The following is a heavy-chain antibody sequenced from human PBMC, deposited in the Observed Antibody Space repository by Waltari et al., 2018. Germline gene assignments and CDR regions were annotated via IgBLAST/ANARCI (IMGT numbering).Heavy chain of an antibody. V-gene: IGHV4-4*02. CDR3: ARDAIRAALDH. CDR2: IYHNGST. CDR1: GGSLRSTNW. D-gene: IGHD6-25*01. Sequence: QVQLQESGPGLVKPSGTLSRTCAVSGGSLRSTNWWSWVRQPPGRGLEWIGEIYHNGSTSYNPSLGRRVTVSVDKSKNQFSLKVTSVTAADTAVYYCARDAIRAALDHWGPGILVTVSS. J-gene: IGHJ4*02.